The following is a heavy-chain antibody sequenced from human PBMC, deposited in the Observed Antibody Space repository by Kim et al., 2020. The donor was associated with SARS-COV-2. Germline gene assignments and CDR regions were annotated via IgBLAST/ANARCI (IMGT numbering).Heavy chain of an antibody. CDR1: GYTSTNYA. V-gene: IGHV1-3*01. D-gene: IGHD2-2*01. Sequence: ASVKVSCKASGYTSTNYAMHCVRQAPGQRLEWMGWINPGNGNTKYSQNFQGRVTITRDTSANTAYMELSSLRSEDTAVYYCAIEFSASTFYYWGQGTLVT. J-gene: IGHJ4*02. CDR3: AIEFSASTFYY. CDR2: INPGNGNT.